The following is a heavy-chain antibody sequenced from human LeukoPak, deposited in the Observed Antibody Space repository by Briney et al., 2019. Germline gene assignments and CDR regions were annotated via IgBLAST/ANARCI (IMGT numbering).Heavy chain of an antibody. CDR1: GFTFSSFS. CDR2: IYSTTTYI. V-gene: IGHV3-21*01. J-gene: IGHJ4*02. D-gene: IGHD6-19*01. Sequence: GGSLRLSCAASGFTFSSFSMNWVRQAPGKGLEWVSSIYSTTTYIYYADSVKGRFTISRDNSKNTLYLQMNSLRAEDTAVYYCARGSGWDFDYWGQGTLVTVSS. CDR3: ARGSGWDFDY.